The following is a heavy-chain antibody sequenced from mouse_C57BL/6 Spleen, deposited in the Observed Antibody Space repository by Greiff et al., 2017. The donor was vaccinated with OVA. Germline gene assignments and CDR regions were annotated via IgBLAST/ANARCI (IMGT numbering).Heavy chain of an antibody. D-gene: IGHD2-4*01. V-gene: IGHV5-16*01. CDR2: INYDGSST. J-gene: IGHJ4*01. Sequence: EVMLVESEGGLVQPGSSMKLSCTASGFTFSDYYMAWVRQVPEKGLEWVANINYDGSSTYYLDSLKSRFIISRDNAKNILYLQMSSLKSEDTATYYCARGGDYDYAMDYWGQGTSVTVSS. CDR1: GFTFSDYY. CDR3: ARGGDYDYAMDY.